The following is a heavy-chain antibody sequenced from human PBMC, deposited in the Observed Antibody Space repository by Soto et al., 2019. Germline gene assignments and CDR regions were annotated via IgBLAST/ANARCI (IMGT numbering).Heavy chain of an antibody. D-gene: IGHD4-17*01. CDR3: AKDRRDYGDYFDY. CDR2: ISDSGGSA. V-gene: IGHV3-23*01. CDR1: GFTFSSYA. Sequence: EVQLLEYGGGLVQPGGSLRLSCAASGFTFSSYAMSWVRQAPGKGLEWVSAISDSGGSAYYADSVKGRFTISRDKSKNTLYLQRNSLRAEDTAEYYSAKDRRDYGDYFDYWGQGTLVTVYS. J-gene: IGHJ4*02.